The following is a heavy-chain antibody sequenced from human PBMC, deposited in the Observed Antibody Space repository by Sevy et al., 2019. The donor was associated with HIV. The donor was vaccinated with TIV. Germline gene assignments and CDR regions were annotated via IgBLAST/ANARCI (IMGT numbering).Heavy chain of an antibody. CDR3: AKDRKVLLVVYAIPFDVFDI. D-gene: IGHD2-8*02. Sequence: GGSLRLSCAASGFTFDDYAMHWVRQAPGKGLEWVSGIGWNSGSIIYADSVKGRFTISRDNSKDTLYLQMNSLRPEDTAVYFCAKDRKVLLVVYAIPFDVFDIWGHGTMVTVSS. V-gene: IGHV3-9*01. CDR1: GFTFDDYA. CDR2: IGWNSGSI. J-gene: IGHJ3*02.